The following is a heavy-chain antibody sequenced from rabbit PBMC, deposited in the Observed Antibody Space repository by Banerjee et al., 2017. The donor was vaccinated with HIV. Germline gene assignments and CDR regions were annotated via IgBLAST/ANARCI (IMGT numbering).Heavy chain of an antibody. V-gene: IGHV1S45*01. J-gene: IGHJ4*01. CDR2: INTSSGNT. CDR1: GFSFSNKYV. Sequence: QEQLEESGGDLVKPEGSLTLTCTASGFSFSNKYVMCWVRQAPGKGLEWIACINTSSGNTVYASWAKGRFTISRTSSTTVTLQMTSLTAADTATYFCARDNYDDYGDYDLWGPGTLVTVS. D-gene: IGHD2-1*01. CDR3: ARDNYDDYGDYDL.